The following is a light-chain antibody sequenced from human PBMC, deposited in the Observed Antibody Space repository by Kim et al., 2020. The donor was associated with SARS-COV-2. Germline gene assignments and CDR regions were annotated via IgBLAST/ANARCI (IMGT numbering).Light chain of an antibody. J-gene: IGLJ2*01. CDR1: NIGSKN. CDR2: RDN. CDR3: QVWDSSSVV. Sequence: SVALGQTARITCGGKNIGSKNVHWYQQKPGQAPMMVIYRDNNRPSEIPERFSGSNSGNTATLTISRAQTGDEADYYCQVWDSSSVVFGGGTQLTVL. V-gene: IGLV3-9*01.